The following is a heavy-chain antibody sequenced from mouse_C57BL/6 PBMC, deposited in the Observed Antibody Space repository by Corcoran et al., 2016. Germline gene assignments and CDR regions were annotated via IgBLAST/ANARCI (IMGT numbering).Heavy chain of an antibody. CDR1: GYTFTNYG. CDR3: ARSMGGNLDV. V-gene: IGHV1-81*01. J-gene: IGHJ1*03. Sequence: QVQLQQSGAELARPGASVKLSCKAPGYTFTNYGISWVQQSTGQGIAWIGEIYTRSGKTYYNEKVKRKDTLTADKSSSTAYMELRSLTSEDSAVYFCARSMGGNLDVWGTGTTVTVS. CDR2: IYTRSGKT. D-gene: IGHD1-1*02.